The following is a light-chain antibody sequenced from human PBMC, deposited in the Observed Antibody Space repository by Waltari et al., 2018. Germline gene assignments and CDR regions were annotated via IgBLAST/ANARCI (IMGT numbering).Light chain of an antibody. CDR2: AVS. CDR3: MQGIQVPT. V-gene: IGKV2-29*03. J-gene: IGKJ4*02. CDR1: QSLLHRDGRTH. Sequence: DIVMTQTPLSLSVTPGQPASICCRTSQSLLHRDGRTHLYWYLQRPGQSPQLLIYAVSSRFSGVPDRFSGSGSGTDFTLKISRVEADDVGVYYCMQGIQVPTFGRGTKVEIK.